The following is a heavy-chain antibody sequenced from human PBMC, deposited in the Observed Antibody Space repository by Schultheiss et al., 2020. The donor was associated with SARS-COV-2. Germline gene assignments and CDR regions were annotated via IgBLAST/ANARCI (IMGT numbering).Heavy chain of an antibody. CDR3: ARRGRWLQLNDY. CDR2: ICYSGST. J-gene: IGHJ4*02. CDR1: GYSISSGYY. Sequence: SQTLSLTCAVSGYSISSGYYWGWIRQPPGKGLEWIGSICYSGSTYYNPSLKSRVTISVDTSKNQFSLKLSSVTAADTAVYYCARRGRWLQLNDYWGQGTLVTVSS. V-gene: IGHV4-38-2*01. D-gene: IGHD5-24*01.